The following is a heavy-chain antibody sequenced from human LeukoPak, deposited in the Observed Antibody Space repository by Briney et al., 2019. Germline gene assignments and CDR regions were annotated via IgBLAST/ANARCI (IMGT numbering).Heavy chain of an antibody. D-gene: IGHD1-26*01. J-gene: IGHJ4*02. Sequence: GGSLRLSCAASGFTFSRYWMSWVRQAPGKGLEWAANIKQDGSEKDYVDSVKGRFTISRDNAKNSLYLQMNSLTAEDTAVYYCAREVGATTFDYWGQGTLVTVSS. CDR3: AREVGATTFDY. CDR1: GFTFSRYW. V-gene: IGHV3-7*01. CDR2: IKQDGSEK.